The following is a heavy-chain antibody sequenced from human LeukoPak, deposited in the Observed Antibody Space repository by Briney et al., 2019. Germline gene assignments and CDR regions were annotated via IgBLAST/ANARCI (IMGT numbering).Heavy chain of an antibody. CDR2: IYHSGST. D-gene: IGHD6-19*01. Sequence: PSETLSLTCAVSGGSISSGGYSWSWIRQPPGKGLEWIGYIYHSGSTYYNPSLKSRVTISVDRSKNQFSLKLSSVTAADTAVYYCARCRPSSSGWWFFDYWGQGTLVTVSS. J-gene: IGHJ4*02. CDR3: ARCRPSSSGWWFFDY. CDR1: GGSISSGGYS. V-gene: IGHV4-30-2*01.